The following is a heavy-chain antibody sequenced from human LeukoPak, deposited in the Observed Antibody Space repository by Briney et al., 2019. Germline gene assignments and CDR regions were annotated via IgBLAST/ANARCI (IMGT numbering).Heavy chain of an antibody. J-gene: IGHJ4*02. Sequence: GGSLRLSCVGSGFRLIDYNMNWVRQSPGKGMEWLGCIGAISTMLHYADSVKGRFTISRDDAKNSLCLQMNSLRHDDTAVYYCARDTPVPTIIPGVWGQGTLVAVSS. CDR1: GFRLIDYN. CDR3: ARDTPVPTIIPGV. D-gene: IGHD2-2*01. CDR2: IGAISTML. V-gene: IGHV3-48*02.